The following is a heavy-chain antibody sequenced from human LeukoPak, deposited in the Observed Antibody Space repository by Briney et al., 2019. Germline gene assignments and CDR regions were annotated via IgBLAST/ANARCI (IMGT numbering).Heavy chain of an antibody. CDR3: ARHGSGTTID. D-gene: IGHD1-1*01. CDR2: ISYSGNT. J-gene: IGHJ4*02. Sequence: SETLSLTCIVSGDSISSSNYFWGWIRRPPGKGLEWIGSISYSGNTYHNPSLKSRVTISVDTSKNQFSLKLSSVTAADTAVYYCARHGSGTTIDWGQGTLVTVSS. V-gene: IGHV4-39*01. CDR1: GDSISSSNYF.